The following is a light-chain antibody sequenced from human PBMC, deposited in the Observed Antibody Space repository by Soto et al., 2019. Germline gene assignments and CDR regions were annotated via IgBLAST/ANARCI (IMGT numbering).Light chain of an antibody. CDR3: AAWDDSPSGPYV. J-gene: IGLJ1*01. CDR2: NNN. CDR1: SSNIA. V-gene: IGLV1-47*01. Sequence: QSVLTQPPSASATPGQRVTISCSGASSNIAWYQHLPGTSPKLLIYNNNQRPSGVPDRFSGSKSGTSASLAISGLRSEDEADYYCAAWDDSPSGPYVFGTGTKVTVL.